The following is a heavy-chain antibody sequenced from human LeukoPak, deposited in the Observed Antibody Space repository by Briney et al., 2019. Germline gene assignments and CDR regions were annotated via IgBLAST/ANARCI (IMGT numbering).Heavy chain of an antibody. CDR3: ARKTTYYDFWSGYSQPKSAYFDY. V-gene: IGHV2-5*02. D-gene: IGHD3-3*01. Sequence: SGPTLVKPTQTLTLTCTFSGFSLSTSGVGVGWIRQPPGKALKWLALIYWDDDKRYSPSLKSRLTITKDTSKNQVVLTMTNMDPVDTATYYCARKTTYYDFWSGYSQPKSAYFDYWGQGTLVTVSS. CDR1: GFSLSTSGVG. J-gene: IGHJ4*02. CDR2: IYWDDDK.